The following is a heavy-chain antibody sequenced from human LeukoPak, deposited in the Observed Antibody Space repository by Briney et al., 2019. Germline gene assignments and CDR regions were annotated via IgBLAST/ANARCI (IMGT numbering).Heavy chain of an antibody. D-gene: IGHD4-23*01. J-gene: IGHJ4*02. CDR3: AKDNRPITVVPSEFDY. CDR2: IWYDGSNK. V-gene: IGHV3-33*06. CDR1: GFTFGSYG. Sequence: GGSLRLSCAASGFTFGSYGMHWVRQAPGQGLEWVATIWYDGSNKYYADSVKGRFTISRDNSKNTLYLQMNSLRAEDTGVYYCAKDNRPITVVPSEFDYWGQGTLVTVSS.